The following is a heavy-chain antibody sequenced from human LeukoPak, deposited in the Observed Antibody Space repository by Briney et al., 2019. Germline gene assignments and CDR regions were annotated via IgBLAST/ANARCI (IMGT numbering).Heavy chain of an antibody. D-gene: IGHD2-2*01. CDR2: IYYSGST. J-gene: IGHJ3*02. CDR3: ARRAGYCSSTSCYAGAFDI. Sequence: SETLSLTCTVSGGSISSSSYYWGWIRQPPGKGLEWIGSIYYSGSTYYNPSLKSRVTISVDTSKSQFSLKLSSVAAADTAVYYCARRAGYCSSTSCYAGAFDIWGQGTMVTVSS. V-gene: IGHV4-39*01. CDR1: GGSISSSSYY.